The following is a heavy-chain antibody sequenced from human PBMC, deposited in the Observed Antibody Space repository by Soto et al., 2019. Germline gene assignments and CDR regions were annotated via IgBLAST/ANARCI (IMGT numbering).Heavy chain of an antibody. J-gene: IGHJ6*03. D-gene: IGHD2-2*01. CDR3: AKSGSSTSFSMDV. CDR1: GFTFSNYD. V-gene: IGHV3-13*01. CDR2: IGKAGDT. Sequence: GGSLRLSCAASGFTFSNYDMHWVRQVTGKGLEWVSDIGKAGDTYYLGSVKGRFTISRDNSKNTLYLQMNSLRAEDTAVYYCAKSGSSTSFSMDVWGKGTTVTVSS.